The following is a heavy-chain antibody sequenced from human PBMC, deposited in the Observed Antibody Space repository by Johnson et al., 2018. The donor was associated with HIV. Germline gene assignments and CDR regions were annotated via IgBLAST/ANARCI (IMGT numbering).Heavy chain of an antibody. D-gene: IGHD6-13*01. CDR3: ARGSSSWYGVFDAFDI. CDR1: GFTFSNAW. CDR2: IKSKTDGGTT. Sequence: VQLVESGGGLVEPGGSLRLSCAASGFTFSNAWMSWVRQAPGKGLEWVGRIKSKTDGGTTDYAAPVQGRFTVSRDNSKDTLYLQLNNARVEDTALYYCARGSSSWYGVFDAFDIWGQGTMVTVSS. J-gene: IGHJ3*02. V-gene: IGHV3-15*01.